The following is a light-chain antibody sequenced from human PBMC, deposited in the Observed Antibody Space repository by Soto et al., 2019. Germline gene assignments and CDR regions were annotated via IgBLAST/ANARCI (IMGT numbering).Light chain of an antibody. CDR3: SSYAGSNWYV. CDR2: EVS. CDR1: NSDVGGYNY. V-gene: IGLV2-8*01. J-gene: IGLJ1*01. Sequence: QSALTQPPSASGSPGQSVTISCTGTNSDVGGYNYVSWYQQYPGKAPKLIIYEVSERPSGVPDRFSGSKSGNTASLTVSGLQTADEADYYCSSYAGSNWYVFGNGTKLTVL.